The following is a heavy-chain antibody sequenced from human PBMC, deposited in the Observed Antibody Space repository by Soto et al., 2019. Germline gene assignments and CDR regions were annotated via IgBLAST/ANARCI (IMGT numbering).Heavy chain of an antibody. D-gene: IGHD1-26*01. Sequence: SVKVSCKASGGTFSSYAISWVRQAPGQGLEWMGGIIPIFGTANYAQKSQGRVTITADKSTSTAYMELSSLRSEDTAVYYCARVTGWELLGLFDYWGQGTLVTVSS. CDR2: IIPIFGTA. CDR3: ARVTGWELLGLFDY. CDR1: GGTFSSYA. V-gene: IGHV1-69*06. J-gene: IGHJ4*02.